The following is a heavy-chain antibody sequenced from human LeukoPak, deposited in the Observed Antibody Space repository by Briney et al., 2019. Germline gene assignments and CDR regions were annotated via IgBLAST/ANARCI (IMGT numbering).Heavy chain of an antibody. CDR3: ARDLTIGDYYYYYGMDV. D-gene: IGHD4/OR15-4a*01. CDR2: ISSSSSYI. J-gene: IGHJ6*04. V-gene: IGHV3-21*01. CDR1: GFTFSSYS. Sequence: GGSLRLSCAASGFTFSSYSTNWVRQAPGKGLEWVSSISSSSSYIYYADSVKGRFTISRDNAKNSLYLQMNSLRAKDTAVYYCARDLTIGDYYYYYGMDVWGKGTTVTVSS.